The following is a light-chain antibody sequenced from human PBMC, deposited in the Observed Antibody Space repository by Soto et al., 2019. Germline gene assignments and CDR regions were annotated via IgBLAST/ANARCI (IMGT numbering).Light chain of an antibody. CDR3: QQRSNWPLN. Sequence: EIVLTQSPATLSLSPGERATLSCRASQSVSSYLAWYQQKPGQPPRLVIYDASNRATGIPARFSGSGSGTDFTLPLSSLEPGDFSVYYCQQRSNWPLNFGGGTKVEIK. CDR1: QSVSSY. CDR2: DAS. V-gene: IGKV3-11*01. J-gene: IGKJ4*01.